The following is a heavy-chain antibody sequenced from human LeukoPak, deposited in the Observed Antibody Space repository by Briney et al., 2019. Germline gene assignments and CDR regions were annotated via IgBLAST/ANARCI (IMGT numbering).Heavy chain of an antibody. CDR2: ISTYNGKT. CDR3: ARHPYYDTSAYYVY. Sequence: ASVKVSCKGSGYTFTSYSISWVRQAPGQGLEWMGWISTYNGKTNYAQKFQDRVIMTTDTSTKTVYMELSSLRSDDSAVYYCARHPYYDTSAYYVYWGQGTLVIVYS. J-gene: IGHJ4*02. CDR1: GYTFTSYS. V-gene: IGHV1-18*01. D-gene: IGHD3-22*01.